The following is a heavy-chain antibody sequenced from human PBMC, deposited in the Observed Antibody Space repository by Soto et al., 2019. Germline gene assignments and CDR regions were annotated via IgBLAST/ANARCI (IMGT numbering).Heavy chain of an antibody. J-gene: IGHJ5*02. CDR2: INSDGSSS. CDR3: ATVDRSVALVGWFDP. V-gene: IGHV3-74*01. D-gene: IGHD2-8*02. Sequence: EVPLVESGGGLVQPGGSLRLSCAASGFSFRSYWMHWVRQAPGKGLVWVSRINSDGSSSTYADSVKGRFTISRDNAKNTLYLQMNSLRAEDTAVYYCATVDRSVALVGWFDPWGQGTLVTVSS. CDR1: GFSFRSYW.